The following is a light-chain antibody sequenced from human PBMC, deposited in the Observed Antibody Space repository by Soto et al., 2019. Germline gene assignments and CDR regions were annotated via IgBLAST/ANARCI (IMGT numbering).Light chain of an antibody. CDR1: QSISRW. CDR2: GAS. J-gene: IGKJ4*01. CDR3: QQYNGS. Sequence: DIQMTQSPSTLSASLGDRVTITCRASQSISRWLAWYQQKPGKAPKLLIYGASSVESGVPSRFSGSGSGTEFTLTNSSLHPHDFASYYCQQYNGSFGGGTKVEIK. V-gene: IGKV1-5*03.